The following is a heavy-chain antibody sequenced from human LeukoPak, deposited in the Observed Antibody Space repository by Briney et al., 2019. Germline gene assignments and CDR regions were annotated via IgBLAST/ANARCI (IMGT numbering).Heavy chain of an antibody. CDR2: INWNGGRT. D-gene: IGHD3-16*01. J-gene: IGHJ3*02. V-gene: IGHV3-20*04. Sequence: GGSLRRSCVASGFTFDDYGMSWVRQAPGKGLVWVSAINWNGGRTGYADSVKGRFTISRDNAKNSLYLQMNSLRAEDTALYYCAILGGVDAFDIWGQGTMVTVSS. CDR3: AILGGVDAFDI. CDR1: GFTFDDYG.